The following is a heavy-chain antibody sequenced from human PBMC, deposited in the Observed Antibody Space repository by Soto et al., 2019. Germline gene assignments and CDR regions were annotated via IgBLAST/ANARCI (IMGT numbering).Heavy chain of an antibody. Sequence: HEHLVQSGAEVKRPGASLKVSCKASGYSFTGYYIHWVRQAPGQGLEWMGWINPDSGATNYAQNFQGRVTLTSDTSISTASMDLTSLTSDDTAVYYCARGDYGTGGYPWPYVDYWGQGTLVIVSS. J-gene: IGHJ4*02. CDR1: GYSFTGYY. D-gene: IGHD2-8*02. CDR3: ARGDYGTGGYPWPYVDY. V-gene: IGHV1-2*02. CDR2: INPDSGAT.